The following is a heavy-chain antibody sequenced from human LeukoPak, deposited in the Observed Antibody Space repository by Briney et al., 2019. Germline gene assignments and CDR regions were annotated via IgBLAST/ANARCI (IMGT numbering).Heavy chain of an antibody. J-gene: IGHJ4*02. D-gene: IGHD3-10*01. V-gene: IGHV1-69*13. CDR2: IIPIFGTA. CDR3: ARVRRFGELFIDY. CDR1: GGTFISYA. Sequence: SVKVSFTASGGTFISYAISWVRQAPGQGLEWMGGIIPIFGTANYAQKFQGRVTITADESTSTAYMELSSLRSEDTAVYYCARVRRFGELFIDYWGQGTLVTVSS.